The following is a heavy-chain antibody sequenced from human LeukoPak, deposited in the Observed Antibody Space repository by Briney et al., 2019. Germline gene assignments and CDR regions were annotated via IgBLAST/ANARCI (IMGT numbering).Heavy chain of an antibody. CDR1: GGSISSGGYS. D-gene: IGHD4-23*01. CDR3: AYGGAVNY. CDR2: IKSEASSI. V-gene: IGHV3-74*01. Sequence: ETLSLTCAVSGGSISSGGYSWSWVRQVPGKGLVWISRIKSEASSIGYADSVKGRFTISRDDAKNTLYLEMTSLRVEDTAIYYCAYGGAVNYWGQGTLVTVS. J-gene: IGHJ4*02.